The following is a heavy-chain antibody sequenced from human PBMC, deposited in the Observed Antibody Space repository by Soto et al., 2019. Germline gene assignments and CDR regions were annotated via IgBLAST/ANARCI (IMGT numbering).Heavy chain of an antibody. Sequence: ASVKVSCKASGYTFTSYVISWVRQAPGQGLEWMGWISAYNGNTNYAQKLQGRVTMTTDTSTSTAYMELRSLRSDDTAVYYCARDATRGWGISTSCSDYWGQGTLVTVSS. CDR2: ISAYNGNT. CDR1: GYTFTSYV. D-gene: IGHD2-2*01. J-gene: IGHJ4*02. V-gene: IGHV1-18*01. CDR3: ARDATRGWGISTSCSDY.